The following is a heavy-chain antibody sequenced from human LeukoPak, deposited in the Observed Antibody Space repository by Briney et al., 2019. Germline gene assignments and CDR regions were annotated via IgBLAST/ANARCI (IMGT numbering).Heavy chain of an antibody. CDR2: IRSGGPRI. Sequence: HPGGSLRLSCVASGFTFSAYTFNWVRQAPGKGLEWLSYIRSGGPRICYADSVKSRFTISRDNTKNAIYLDMTNLRAEDTAVYYCARDFDYGDYIDFWGQGTLVRVS. CDR1: GFTFSAYT. D-gene: IGHD4/OR15-4a*01. CDR3: ARDFDYGDYIDF. V-gene: IGHV3-48*04. J-gene: IGHJ4*02.